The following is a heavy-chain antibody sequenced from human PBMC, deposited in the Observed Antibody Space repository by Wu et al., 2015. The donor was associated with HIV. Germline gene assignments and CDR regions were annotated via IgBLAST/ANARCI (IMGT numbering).Heavy chain of an antibody. Sequence: QVQLMQSGAEVRKPGASVKVSCKASGYSFSGHYVFWVRQAPGQGLEWMGYINPNSGVTEYAQRFQGRVTMTRDTSINTAYMELTRLTSDDTAVYFCGKDLLHRRYYDSNAYYVGVDYWGQGTLVTVSS. J-gene: IGHJ4*02. D-gene: IGHD3-22*01. CDR3: GKDLLHRRYYDSNAYYVGVDY. CDR2: INPNSGVT. V-gene: IGHV1-2*02. CDR1: GYSFSGHY.